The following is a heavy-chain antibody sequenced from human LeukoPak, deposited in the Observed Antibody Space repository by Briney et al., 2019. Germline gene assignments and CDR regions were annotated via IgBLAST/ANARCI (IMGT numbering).Heavy chain of an antibody. V-gene: IGHV1-8*01. Sequence: GASVKVSCKASGYTFTSYDINWVRRATGQGLEWMGWMNPNSGNTGYAQKFQGRVTMTRNTSISTAYMELSSLRSEDTAVYYCARAPFYDFWSGYSKYYFDYWGQGTLVTVSS. D-gene: IGHD3-3*01. CDR2: MNPNSGNT. J-gene: IGHJ4*02. CDR1: GYTFTSYD. CDR3: ARAPFYDFWSGYSKYYFDY.